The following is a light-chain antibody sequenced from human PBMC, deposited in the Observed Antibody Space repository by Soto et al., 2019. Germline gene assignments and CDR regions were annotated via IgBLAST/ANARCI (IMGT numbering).Light chain of an antibody. CDR1: QSISSSY. CDR3: QQYGSWT. V-gene: IGKV3-20*01. J-gene: IGKJ1*01. Sequence: EIVLTQSPGTLSLSPGESATLSCRASQSISSSYLAWYQQRPGQAPRRLIYGASNRATGIPDRFSGSGSGTDFTLTISRLEPEDFPVYYCQQYGSWTFGQGTKVEIK. CDR2: GAS.